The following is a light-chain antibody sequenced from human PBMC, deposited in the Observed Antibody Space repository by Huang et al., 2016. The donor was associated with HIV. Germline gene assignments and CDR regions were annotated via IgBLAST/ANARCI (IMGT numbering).Light chain of an antibody. CDR1: QSLLHSTGYNH. J-gene: IGKJ1*01. Sequence: DIVMTQSPLSLPVTPGEPASISCRSSQSLLHSTGYNHLDWDLQKPGQSPQLLIYLGSNRASGVPDRFSGSGSGTDFTLKISRVEAEDVGVYYCMQALQTPWTFGQGTKVEIK. CDR3: MQALQTPWT. V-gene: IGKV2-28*01. CDR2: LGS.